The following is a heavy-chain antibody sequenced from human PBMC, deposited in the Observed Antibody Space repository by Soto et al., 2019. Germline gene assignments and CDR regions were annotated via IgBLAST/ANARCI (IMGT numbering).Heavy chain of an antibody. CDR2: INSDGSDI. J-gene: IGHJ4*02. V-gene: IGHV3-74*01. CDR3: ARDRPDRPNPTDHPMFDY. D-gene: IGHD6-6*01. CDR1: GFTFSSHW. Sequence: GGSLRLSCAASGFTFSSHWMHWVRQAPGKGLVWVSRINSDGSDIVYADSVKGRFTISRDNAKNTLVLQMNSLTAEDTAIYYCARDRPDRPNPTDHPMFDYWGQGTLVTVSS.